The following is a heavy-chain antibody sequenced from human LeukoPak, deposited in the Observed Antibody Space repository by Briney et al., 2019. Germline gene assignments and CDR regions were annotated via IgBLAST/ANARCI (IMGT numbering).Heavy chain of an antibody. V-gene: IGHV3-21*01. Sequence: GGSLRLSCAASGFTFSSYSMNWVRQAPGKGLEWVSSISSSSSYIYYADSVKGRFTISRDNAKNSLYLQMNSLRAEDTAVYYCARDDCNDRDFDYWGQGTLVTVSS. CDR1: GFTFSSYS. CDR3: ARDDCNDRDFDY. D-gene: IGHD1-1*01. CDR2: ISSSSSYI. J-gene: IGHJ4*02.